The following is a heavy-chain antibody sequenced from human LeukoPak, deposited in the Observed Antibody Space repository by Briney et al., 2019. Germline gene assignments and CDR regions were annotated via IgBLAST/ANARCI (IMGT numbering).Heavy chain of an antibody. CDR3: ARENPSGYYNRPIDY. CDR2: IYYSGSI. D-gene: IGHD3-22*01. J-gene: IGHJ4*02. CDR1: GASISSYY. V-gene: IGHV4-59*01. Sequence: PSEALSLICTVSGASISSYYWSWIRQPPGKGLEWIGDIYYSGSIKYNPSLKSRVTMSVDTSKNQFSLKLSSVTAADTAIYYCARENPSGYYNRPIDYWGQGTLVTVSS.